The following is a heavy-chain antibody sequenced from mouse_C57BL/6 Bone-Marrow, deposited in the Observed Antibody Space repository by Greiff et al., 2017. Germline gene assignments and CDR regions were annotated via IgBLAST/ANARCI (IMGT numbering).Heavy chain of an antibody. CDR2: IDPSDSYT. CDR3: ARSLIYYYGTCAMDY. Sequence: QVQLQQPGAELVKPGASVKLSCKASGYTFTSYWMQWVKQRPGQGLEWIGEIDPSDSYTNYNQKFTGKATLTVDTSSSTAYMQLSSLTSEDSTVYYCARSLIYYYGTCAMDYWGQGTSVTVSS. V-gene: IGHV1-50*01. D-gene: IGHD1-1*01. CDR1: GYTFTSYW. J-gene: IGHJ4*01.